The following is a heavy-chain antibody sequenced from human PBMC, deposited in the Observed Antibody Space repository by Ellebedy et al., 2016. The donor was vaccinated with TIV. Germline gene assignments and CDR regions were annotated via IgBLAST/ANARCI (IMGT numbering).Heavy chain of an antibody. Sequence: SETLSLTXAVYGGSFSGYYWSWIRQPPGKGLEWIGEINHSGSTNYNPSLKSRVTISVDTSKNQFSLKLSSVTAADTAVYYCAIAYHNYGMDVWGQGTTVTVSS. CDR3: AIAYHNYGMDV. V-gene: IGHV4-34*01. CDR2: INHSGST. D-gene: IGHD3-22*01. CDR1: GGSFSGYY. J-gene: IGHJ6*02.